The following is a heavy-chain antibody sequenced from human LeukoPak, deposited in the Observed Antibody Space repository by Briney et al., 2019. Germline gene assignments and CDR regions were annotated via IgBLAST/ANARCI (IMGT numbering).Heavy chain of an antibody. Sequence: PGGSLRLSCAASGFTFSSYGMHWVRQAPGKGLEWVSYISTSGSTQYYADSVKGRFTISRDNAKNSLFLQMNSLRAEDTAVYYCARADYPDYWGQGTLVTVSS. D-gene: IGHD4/OR15-4a*01. CDR3: ARADYPDY. V-gene: IGHV3-48*04. CDR2: ISTSGSTQ. J-gene: IGHJ4*02. CDR1: GFTFSSYG.